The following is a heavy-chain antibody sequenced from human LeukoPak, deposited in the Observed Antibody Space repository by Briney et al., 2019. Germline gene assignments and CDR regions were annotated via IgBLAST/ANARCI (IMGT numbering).Heavy chain of an antibody. D-gene: IGHD3-10*01. CDR2: ISYDGSNK. V-gene: IGHV3-30-3*01. Sequence: QPGGSLRLSCAASGFTFSSYWMSWVRQAPGKGLEWVAVISYDGSNKYYADSVKGRFTISRDNSKNTLYLQMNSLRAEDTAVYYCARGNAIVLLWFGELWGQGTLVTVSS. CDR1: GFTFSSYW. J-gene: IGHJ4*02. CDR3: ARGNAIVLLWFGEL.